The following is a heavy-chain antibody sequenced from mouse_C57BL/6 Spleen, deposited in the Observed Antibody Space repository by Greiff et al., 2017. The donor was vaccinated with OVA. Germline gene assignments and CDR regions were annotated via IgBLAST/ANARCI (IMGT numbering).Heavy chain of an antibody. J-gene: IGHJ1*03. CDR2: ISYDGSN. Sequence: EVQRVESGPGLVKPSQSLSLTCSVTGYSITSGYYWNWIRQFPGNKLEWMGYISYDGSNNYNPSLKNRISITRDTSKNQFFLKLNSVTTEDTATYYCARALLRYFDVWGTGTTVTVSS. D-gene: IGHD2-1*01. CDR1: GYSITSGYY. CDR3: ARALLRYFDV. V-gene: IGHV3-6*01.